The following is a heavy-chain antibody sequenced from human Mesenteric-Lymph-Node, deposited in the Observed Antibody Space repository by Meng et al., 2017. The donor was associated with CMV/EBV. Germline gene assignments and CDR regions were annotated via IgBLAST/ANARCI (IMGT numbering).Heavy chain of an antibody. Sequence: QVQLQQWGPGLLKPSATLSLTCAVYGGSFSGYYWSWIRQPPGKGLEWIGEINHSGSTNYNPSLKSRVTISVDTSKNQFSLKLSSVTAADTAVYYCARHQRWLKSEGGFNYWGQGTLVTSPQ. J-gene: IGHJ4*02. D-gene: IGHD4-23*01. V-gene: IGHV4-34*01. CDR3: ARHQRWLKSEGGFNY. CDR1: GGSFSGYY. CDR2: INHSGST.